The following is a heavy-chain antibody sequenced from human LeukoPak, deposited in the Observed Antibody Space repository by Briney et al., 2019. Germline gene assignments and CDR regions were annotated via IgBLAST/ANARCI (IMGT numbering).Heavy chain of an antibody. CDR2: ISAYNGNT. V-gene: IGHV1-18*01. CDR3: ARDKEPTTVVTPVSWYFDL. Sequence: GASVKVSCKASGYTFTSYGISWVRQAPGQGLEWMGWISAYNGNTNYAQKLQGRVTMTTDTSTSTAYMELRSPRSDDTAVYYCARDKEPTTVVTPVSWYFDLWGRGTLVTVSS. D-gene: IGHD4-23*01. CDR1: GYTFTSYG. J-gene: IGHJ2*01.